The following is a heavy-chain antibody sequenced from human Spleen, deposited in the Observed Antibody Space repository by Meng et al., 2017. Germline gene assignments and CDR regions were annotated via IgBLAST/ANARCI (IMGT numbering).Heavy chain of an antibody. CDR1: GYSFTDHG. D-gene: IGHD3-10*01. CDR3: ARGTPGRSYSDY. V-gene: IGHV1-18*04. Sequence: QGQLVQSGVEVKKPGASVKVSCKASGYSFTDHGITWVRQAPGQGLEWMGWISGYNGNTHYAQKLQGRVTMTTDTSTSTAYMELRSLRSDDTAVYYCARGTPGRSYSDYWGPGTLVTVSS. J-gene: IGHJ4*02. CDR2: ISGYNGNT.